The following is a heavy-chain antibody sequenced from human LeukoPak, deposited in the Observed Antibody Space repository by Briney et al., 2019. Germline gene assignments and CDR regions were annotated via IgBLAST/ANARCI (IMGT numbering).Heavy chain of an antibody. V-gene: IGHV1-69*05. J-gene: IGHJ4*02. Sequence: SVKVSCKASGGTFSSYAISWVRQAPGQGLEWMGRIIPIFGTANYAQKFQGRVTITTDESTSTAYMELSSLRSEDTAVYYCARDASAYCYDSSGYRFDYWGQGTLVTVSS. D-gene: IGHD3-22*01. CDR2: IIPIFGTA. CDR1: GGTFSSYA. CDR3: ARDASAYCYDSSGYRFDY.